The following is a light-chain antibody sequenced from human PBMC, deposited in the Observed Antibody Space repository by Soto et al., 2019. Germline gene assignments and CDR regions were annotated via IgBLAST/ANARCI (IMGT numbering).Light chain of an antibody. V-gene: IGKV1-39*01. Sequence: DIPMTQSPSSLSESVGERVTITCRASQSISTYLNWFQQKPGKAPKLLIYAASSLPTGVPSRFSGSGSGTDFTLTISSLQREDFATYYCQESLTNLGTFGPGTKVDFK. CDR2: AAS. CDR3: QESLTNLGT. J-gene: IGKJ3*01. CDR1: QSISTY.